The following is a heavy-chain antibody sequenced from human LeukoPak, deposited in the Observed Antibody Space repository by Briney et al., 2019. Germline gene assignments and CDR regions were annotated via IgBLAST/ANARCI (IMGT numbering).Heavy chain of an antibody. D-gene: IGHD3-3*01. Sequence: GGSLRLSCAASGFTFSSYGMSWVRQAPGKGLEWVSAISGSGGTAYYADSVKGRFTISRDNSKNTLHLQMNSLRAEDTAVYYCAREGYDFWSGYGRWFDPWGQGTLVTVSS. CDR2: ISGSGGTA. J-gene: IGHJ5*02. CDR1: GFTFSSYG. CDR3: AREGYDFWSGYGRWFDP. V-gene: IGHV3-23*01.